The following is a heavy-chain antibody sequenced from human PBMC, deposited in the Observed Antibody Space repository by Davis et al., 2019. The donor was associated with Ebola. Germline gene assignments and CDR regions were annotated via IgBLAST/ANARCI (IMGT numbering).Heavy chain of an antibody. J-gene: IGHJ4*02. CDR1: GYTSTSYV. V-gene: IGHV1-18*01. D-gene: IGHD3-3*01. Sequence: ASVKVSCKPSGYTSTSYVISWVRQAPGQGLEWMGWISAYNGNTNYAQKLQGRVTMTTDTSTSTAYMELRSLRSDDTAVYYCARVGIFGVVIPFDYWGQGTLVTVSS. CDR2: ISAYNGNT. CDR3: ARVGIFGVVIPFDY.